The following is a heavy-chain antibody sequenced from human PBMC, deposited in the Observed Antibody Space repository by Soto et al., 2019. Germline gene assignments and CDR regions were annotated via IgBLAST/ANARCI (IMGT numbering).Heavy chain of an antibody. J-gene: IGHJ4*02. D-gene: IGHD3-22*01. Sequence: EVQPLESGGGLVQPGGSLRLSCAASGFTFSSYAMSWVRQAPGKGLEWVSAISGSGGSTYYADSVKGRFTISRDNSKNTLYLQMNSLRAEDTAVYYCAKWVNSSGYYYAYWGQGTLVTVSS. CDR1: GFTFSSYA. V-gene: IGHV3-23*01. CDR3: AKWVNSSGYYYAY. CDR2: ISGSGGST.